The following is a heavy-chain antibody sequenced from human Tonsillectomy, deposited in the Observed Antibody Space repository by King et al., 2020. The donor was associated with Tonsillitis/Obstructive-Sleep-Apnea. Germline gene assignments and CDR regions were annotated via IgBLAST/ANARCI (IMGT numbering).Heavy chain of an antibody. J-gene: IGHJ6*03. CDR1: GYIFTSYW. D-gene: IGHD3-3*01. Sequence: QLVQSGEEVKKPGASLKISCKGSGYIFTSYWIGWVRQMPGKGLEWMGIIHPGDSDTRYSPSFQGQVTISADKSISTAYLQWSSLKASDTAMYYCARGGDFWSGHDYYYYYMDVWGKGTTVTVSS. CDR3: ARGGDFWSGHDYYYYYMDV. CDR2: IHPGDSDT. V-gene: IGHV5-51*01.